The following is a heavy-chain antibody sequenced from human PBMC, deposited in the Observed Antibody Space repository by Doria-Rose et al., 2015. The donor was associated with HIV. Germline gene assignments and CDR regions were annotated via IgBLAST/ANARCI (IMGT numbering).Heavy chain of an antibody. CDR3: ARVPVRGGYYYGMDV. V-gene: IGHV4-4*09. CDR2: IYASGST. Sequence: VQLVESGPGLVKPSETLSLTCTVSGGSTSRYYWSWIRQPPGKGLEWLGYIYASGSTDYNPSLNSRVTISVDTSKNQFSLKLSSVTAADTAVYYCARVPVRGGYYYGMDVWGQGTTVTVSS. J-gene: IGHJ6*02. D-gene: IGHD3-10*02. CDR1: GGSTSRYY.